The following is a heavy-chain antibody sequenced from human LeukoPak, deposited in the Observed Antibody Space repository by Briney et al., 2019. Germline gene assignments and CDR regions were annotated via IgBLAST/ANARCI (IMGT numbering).Heavy chain of an antibody. J-gene: IGHJ5*02. V-gene: IGHV1-2*02. Sequence: ASVKVSCKASGYTFTGYYMHWVRQAPGQGLEWMGWINPNSGGTNYAQKFQGRVTMTRDTSISTAYMELSRLRSGDTAVYYCARDPYYDFWSGYLTGGNLFDPWGQGTLVTVSS. D-gene: IGHD3-3*01. CDR1: GYTFTGYY. CDR3: ARDPYYDFWSGYLTGGNLFDP. CDR2: INPNSGGT.